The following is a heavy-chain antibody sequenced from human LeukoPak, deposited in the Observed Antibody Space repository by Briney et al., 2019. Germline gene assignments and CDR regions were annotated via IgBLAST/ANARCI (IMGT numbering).Heavy chain of an antibody. CDR2: INPSGGST. J-gene: IGHJ6*03. V-gene: IGHV1-46*01. D-gene: IGHD3-22*01. Sequence: GASVKVSCKASGYTFTSDYMHWVRQAPGQGLEWIGIINPSGGSTSYAQKFQGRVTMTRDTSTSTVYMELSSLRSEDTAVYYCARDSYYYDSSGYYPNRSYYYYYMDVWGKGTTVTISS. CDR1: GYTFTSDY. CDR3: ARDSYYYDSSGYYPNRSYYYYYMDV.